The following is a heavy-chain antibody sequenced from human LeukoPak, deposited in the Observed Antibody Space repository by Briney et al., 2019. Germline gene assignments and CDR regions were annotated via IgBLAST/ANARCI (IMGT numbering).Heavy chain of an antibody. CDR3: ARENPALDAFDI. CDR2: IFYSGST. V-gene: IGHV4-59*01. Sequence: PSETLSLTCTVSGGSISSYYWNWIRQPPGKGLEWIGYIFYSGSTNYNPSLKSRVTISVDASKNQFSLKLSSVTAADTAVYYCARENPALDAFDIWGQGTMVTVSS. J-gene: IGHJ3*02. CDR1: GGSISSYY.